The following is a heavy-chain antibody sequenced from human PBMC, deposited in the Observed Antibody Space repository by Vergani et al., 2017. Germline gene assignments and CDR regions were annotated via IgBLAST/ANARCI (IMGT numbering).Heavy chain of an antibody. CDR3: ARAPYQVAAAGSTKGSFDI. CDR1: GGSISSGGYY. Sequence: QVQLQESGPGLVKPSQTLSLTCTVSGGSISSGGYYWSWIRQPPGKGLEWIGYIYSSGSTYYNPSLKSRVTISVDTSKNQFSLKLSSVTAADTAVYYCARAPYQVAAAGSTKGSFDIWGQGTMVTVSS. D-gene: IGHD6-13*01. V-gene: IGHV4-31*03. J-gene: IGHJ3*02. CDR2: IYSSGST.